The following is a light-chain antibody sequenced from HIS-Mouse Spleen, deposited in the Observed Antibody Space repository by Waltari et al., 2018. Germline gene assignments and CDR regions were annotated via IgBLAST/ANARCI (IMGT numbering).Light chain of an antibody. CDR1: SSNIGSNY. CDR2: RNN. J-gene: IGLJ2*01. CDR3: AAWDDSLSGV. Sequence: QSVLTQPPSASGTPGQRVTISCSGSSSNIGSNYVYWYQQLPGTAPKLLIDRNNKRPSGVPDRFSGSKSGTSASLAISGLRSEDEADYYCAAWDDSLSGVFGGGTKLTVL. V-gene: IGLV1-47*01.